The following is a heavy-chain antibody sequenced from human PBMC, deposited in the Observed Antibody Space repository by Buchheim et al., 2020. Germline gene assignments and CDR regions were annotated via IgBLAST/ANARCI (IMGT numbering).Heavy chain of an antibody. CDR3: ARVNDSSGYYASFFDA. Sequence: VQLVESGGGVVQPGRSQRLSCAASGFTFNTYAMHWVRQAPGKGLEWVAVISYDGSIKYYADSVKGRFTISRDNSKSTLYLRMNSLRADDTAVYFCARVNDSSGYYASFFDAWGHG. CDR2: ISYDGSIK. V-gene: IGHV3-30-3*01. CDR1: GFTFNTYA. D-gene: IGHD3-22*01. J-gene: IGHJ5*01.